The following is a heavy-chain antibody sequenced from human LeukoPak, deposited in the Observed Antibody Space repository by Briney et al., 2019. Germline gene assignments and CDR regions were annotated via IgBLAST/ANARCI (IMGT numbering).Heavy chain of an antibody. D-gene: IGHD2-2*01. J-gene: IGHJ4*02. CDR2: INHSGST. CDR3: ARQRCSSSTSCPRYFDY. CDR1: GGSFSGYY. V-gene: IGHV4-34*01. Sequence: SETLSLTCAVYGGSFSGYYWSWIRQPPGKGLEWIGEINHSGSTNYNPSLKSRVTISVDTSKNQFSLKLSSVTAADTAVYYCARQRCSSSTSCPRYFDYWGQGTLVTVSS.